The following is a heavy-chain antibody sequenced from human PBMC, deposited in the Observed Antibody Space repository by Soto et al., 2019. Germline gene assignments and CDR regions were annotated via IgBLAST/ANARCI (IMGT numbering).Heavy chain of an antibody. CDR3: AGDRAITMIVVVTYAY. Sequence: GASVKVSCKASGYTFTSYGISWVRQAPGQGLEWMGWISAYNGNTNYAQKLQGRVTMTTDTSTSTAYMELRSLRSDDTAVYYCAGDRAITMIVVVTYAYGGQGTLVTVSS. D-gene: IGHD3-22*01. CDR2: ISAYNGNT. CDR1: GYTFTSYG. V-gene: IGHV1-18*01. J-gene: IGHJ4*02.